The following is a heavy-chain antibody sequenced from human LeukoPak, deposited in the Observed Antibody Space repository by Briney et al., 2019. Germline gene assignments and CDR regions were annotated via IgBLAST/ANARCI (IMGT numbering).Heavy chain of an antibody. CDR1: GYTFTSYA. CDR2: INTNTGNP. Sequence: GASVKVSCKVSGYTFTSYAINWVRQAPGQGLEWMGWINTNTGNPTYAQGFTGRFVFSLDTSVSTAYLQISSLKAEDTAVYYCARGSCSGGSCYPYLGLYWGQGTLVTVSS. CDR3: ARGSCSGGSCYPYLGLY. V-gene: IGHV7-4-1*02. D-gene: IGHD2-15*01. J-gene: IGHJ4*02.